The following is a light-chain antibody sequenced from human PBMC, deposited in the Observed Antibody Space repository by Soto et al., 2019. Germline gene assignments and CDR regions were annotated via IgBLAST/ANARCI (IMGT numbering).Light chain of an antibody. CDR1: SSDVGGYNY. V-gene: IGLV2-14*03. Sequence: QSVLTQPASVSGSPGQSITISCTGTSSDVGGYNYVSWYQHHPGKAPKLMIFDVSNRPSGVSNRFSGSKSGNTASLTISGLQPEDEADNYCSSNTTSNTRQIVFGTGTKVTV. CDR3: SSNTTSNTRQIV. J-gene: IGLJ1*01. CDR2: DVS.